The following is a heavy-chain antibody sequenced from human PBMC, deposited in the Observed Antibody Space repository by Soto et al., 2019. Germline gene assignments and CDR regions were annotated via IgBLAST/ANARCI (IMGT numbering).Heavy chain of an antibody. J-gene: IGHJ5*02. V-gene: IGHV3-33*01. D-gene: IGHD3-10*01. CDR3: ARGLTYYYGSGTDKLYP. Sequence: GGSLRLSCAASGFTFSSYGMHWVRQAPGKGLEWVALIWYDGSKKYYVDSVKGRFTISRDNSKNTLYLQMNSLRAEDTAVCYCARGLTYYYGSGTDKLYPWGQGTLVTVSS. CDR1: GFTFSSYG. CDR2: IWYDGSKK.